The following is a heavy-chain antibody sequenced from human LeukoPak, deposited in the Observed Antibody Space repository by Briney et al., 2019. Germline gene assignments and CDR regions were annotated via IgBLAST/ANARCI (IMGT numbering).Heavy chain of an antibody. CDR2: INHNGNVN. Sequence: GGSLRLSCAASGFTFSSYWMNWARQAPGKGLEWVASINHNGNVNYYVDSVKGRFTISRDNAKNSLYLQMSNLRAEDTAVYYCARGAYYYEDWGQGTLVTVSS. CDR3: ARGAYYYED. V-gene: IGHV3-7*03. CDR1: GFTFSSYW. D-gene: IGHD3-22*01. J-gene: IGHJ4*02.